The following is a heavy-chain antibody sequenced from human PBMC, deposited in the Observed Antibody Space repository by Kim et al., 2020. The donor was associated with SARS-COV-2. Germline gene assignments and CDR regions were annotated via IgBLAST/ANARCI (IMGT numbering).Heavy chain of an antibody. J-gene: IGHJ6*02. V-gene: IGHV3-23*01. Sequence: GGSLRLSCAASGFTFSSYAMSWVRQAPGKGLEWVSAISGSGGSTYYADSVKGRFTISRDNSKNTLYLQMNSLRAEDTAVYYCAKPPPPPDYYGSGGRARYYYYYYGMDVWGQGTTVTVSS. CDR1: GFTFSSYA. CDR2: ISGSGGST. D-gene: IGHD3-10*01. CDR3: AKPPPPPDYYGSGGRARYYYYYYGMDV.